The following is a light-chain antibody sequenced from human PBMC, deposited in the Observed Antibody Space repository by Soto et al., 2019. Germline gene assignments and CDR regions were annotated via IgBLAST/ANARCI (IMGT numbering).Light chain of an antibody. J-gene: IGKJ2*01. CDR1: QSVDSDF. CDR2: NAS. CDR3: QQYGDSPLYS. Sequence: EIVLTQSPGTLPLSPGERATLSCRASQSVDSDFLAWYQQKSGQAPRLLIYNASRRAAGIPDRFSGSGSGTDFTLTISRLEPEDFAVYFCQQYGDSPLYSFGQGTKVEIK. V-gene: IGKV3-20*01.